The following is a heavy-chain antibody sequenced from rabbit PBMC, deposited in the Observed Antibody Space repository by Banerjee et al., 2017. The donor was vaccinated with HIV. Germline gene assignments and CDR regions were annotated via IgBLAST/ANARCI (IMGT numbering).Heavy chain of an antibody. CDR3: ARRNGYFNL. CDR1: GFSFSDSYW. Sequence: QEQLVESGGDLVKPEGSLTLTCTASGFSFSDSYWICWVRQAPRRGLEWIACIYTDRGTTYYASWAKGRFTISKTSSTAVTLQMTSLTAADTATYFCARRNGYFNLWGPGTLVTVS. CDR2: IYTDRGTT. J-gene: IGHJ4*01. V-gene: IGHV1S45*01.